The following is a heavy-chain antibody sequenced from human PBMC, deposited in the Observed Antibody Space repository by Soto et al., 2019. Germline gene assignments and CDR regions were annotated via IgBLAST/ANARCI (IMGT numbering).Heavy chain of an antibody. Sequence: ASVKVSGKASGYSFTAYYVHWVRQAPGQGLEWMGWVNPNSGVTNYAQKFQDRVTMTRDTSINTAYMELDRLKSDDTAVYYCAKVGVFASVLVAWGQGTQVTVSS. J-gene: IGHJ5*02. D-gene: IGHD2-8*01. CDR1: GYSFTAYY. CDR3: AKVGVFASVLVA. CDR2: VNPNSGVT. V-gene: IGHV1-2*02.